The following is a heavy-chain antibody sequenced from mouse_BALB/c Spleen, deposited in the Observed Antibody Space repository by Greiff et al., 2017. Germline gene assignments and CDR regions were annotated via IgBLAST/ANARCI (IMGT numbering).Heavy chain of an antibody. V-gene: IGHV2-6-7*01. CDR2: IWGDGST. CDR3: ARDRGNYEGWYFDV. D-gene: IGHD2-1*01. Sequence: VQLKESGPGLVAPSQSLSITCTVSGFSLTGYGVNWVRQPPGKGLEWLGMIWGDGSTDYNSALKSRLSISKDNSKSQVFLKMNSLQTDDTARYYCARDRGNYEGWYFDVWGAGTTVTVSS. CDR1: GFSLTGYG. J-gene: IGHJ1*01.